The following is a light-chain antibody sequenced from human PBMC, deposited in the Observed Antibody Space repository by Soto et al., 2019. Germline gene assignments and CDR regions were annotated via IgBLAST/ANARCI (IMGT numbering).Light chain of an antibody. CDR3: QHYVRSVCT. CDR2: GAS. CDR1: QSLNNKN. Sequence: EIVLTQSPGTLSLSPGERVTLSCRASQSLNNKNLNWFQQKTGQSPRLLIYGASRRATGIPDRFSGSGSGTDFTLTISRLEAEEFAVYFCQHYVRSVCTFGQGTKLEIK. V-gene: IGKV3-20*01. J-gene: IGKJ2*02.